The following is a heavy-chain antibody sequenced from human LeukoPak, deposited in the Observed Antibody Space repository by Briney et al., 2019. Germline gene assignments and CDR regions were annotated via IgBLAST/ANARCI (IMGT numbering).Heavy chain of an antibody. Sequence: ASVKVSCKASGGTFSSYAISWVRQAPGQGLEWMGGIIPIFGTANYAQKFQGRVTVTADESTSTAYMELSSLRSEDTAVYYCAWPHCSSTSCYLDYWGQGTLVTVSS. J-gene: IGHJ4*02. CDR2: IIPIFGTA. D-gene: IGHD2-2*01. CDR1: GGTFSSYA. V-gene: IGHV1-69*13. CDR3: AWPHCSSTSCYLDY.